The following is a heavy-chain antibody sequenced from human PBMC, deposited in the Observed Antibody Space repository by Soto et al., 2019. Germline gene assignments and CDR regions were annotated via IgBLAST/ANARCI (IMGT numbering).Heavy chain of an antibody. D-gene: IGHD3-3*01. CDR3: ASKYYDFSSGALDF. CDR2: IHDTATT. V-gene: IGHV4-30-4*01. CDR1: GGSISSDDYY. Sequence: QVQLQESGPGLVKPSQTLSLTCTVSGGSISSDDYYWSWIRQPPGKGLEWIGDIHDTATTSYSPSLKSRLTLSVATSKNQFSLTLRSVTAADTAVYFCASKYYDFSSGALDFWGQGILVTVSS. J-gene: IGHJ4*02.